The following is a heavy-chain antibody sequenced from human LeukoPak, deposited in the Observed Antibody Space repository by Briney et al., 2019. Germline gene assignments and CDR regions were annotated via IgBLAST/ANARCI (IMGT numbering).Heavy chain of an antibody. V-gene: IGHV4-4*07. J-gene: IGHJ5*02. CDR3: ERDEGFCGSTSCYSWFDP. Sequence: SETLSLTCTVSGGSINNYYWSWIRQPAGKGLEWIWRIHSSGSTYYNPSLKSRVAMSVDTSTKQFSLKLSSVTAADTAVYDCERDEGFCGSTSCYSWFDPWGQGTLVTVSS. CDR2: IHSSGST. D-gene: IGHD2-2*02. CDR1: GGSINNYY.